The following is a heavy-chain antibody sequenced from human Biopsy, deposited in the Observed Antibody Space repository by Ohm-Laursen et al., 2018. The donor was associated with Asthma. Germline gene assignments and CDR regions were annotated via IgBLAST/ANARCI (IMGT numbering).Heavy chain of an antibody. V-gene: IGHV3-23*01. D-gene: IGHD3-22*01. Sequence: SLRLSCAASGFSFRDYYMTWMRQSPGKGLEWVSTIKTNRRGADYPDPAKGRFTISRDDSKNTLYLQMSSLRAEDTAVYYCVKDTYEDDYGYYTFDVWGQGTMVTVSS. CDR2: IKTNRRGA. CDR1: GFSFRDYY. J-gene: IGHJ3*01. CDR3: VKDTYEDDYGYYTFDV.